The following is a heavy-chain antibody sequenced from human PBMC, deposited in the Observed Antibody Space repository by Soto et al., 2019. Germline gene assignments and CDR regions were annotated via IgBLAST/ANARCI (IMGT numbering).Heavy chain of an antibody. Sequence: GGSLRLSCAASGFTFSSYAMHWVRQAPGKGLEWVAVISYDGSNKYYADSVKGRFTSSGDNFKNTLYLQMNSLRAEDTAVYYCARDVWYSSSWLNLGYYYYYGMDVWGQGTTVTVSS. D-gene: IGHD6-13*01. CDR2: ISYDGSNK. CDR3: ARDVWYSSSWLNLGYYYYYGMDV. J-gene: IGHJ6*02. V-gene: IGHV3-30-3*01. CDR1: GFTFSSYA.